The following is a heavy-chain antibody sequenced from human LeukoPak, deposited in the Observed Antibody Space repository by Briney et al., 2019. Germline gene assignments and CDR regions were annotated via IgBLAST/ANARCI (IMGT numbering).Heavy chain of an antibody. CDR1: GFTFDDYA. V-gene: IGHV3-74*01. CDR2: INSDGSST. D-gene: IGHD3-9*01. Sequence: GRSLRLSCAASGFTFDDYAMHWVRQAPGKGLVWVSRINSDGSSTSYADSVKGRFTISRDNAKNTLYLQMNSLRAEDTAVYYCARDGVRYFDWLAPYYYYYGMDVWGQGTTVTVSS. CDR3: ARDGVRYFDWLAPYYYYYGMDV. J-gene: IGHJ6*02.